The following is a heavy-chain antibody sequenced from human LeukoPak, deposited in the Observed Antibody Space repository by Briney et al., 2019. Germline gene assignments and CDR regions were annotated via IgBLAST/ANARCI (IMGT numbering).Heavy chain of an antibody. CDR3: ARGRPHGNDY. CDR2: ISSSSSTI. Sequence: GGSLRLSCAASGFTFSTYNMNWVRQAPGKGLEWVSYISSSSSTIYYADYVQGRFTVSRDNAKNSLYLQMNSLRDEDTAVYYCARGRPHGNDYWGQGTLVTVSS. V-gene: IGHV3-48*02. D-gene: IGHD4-23*01. J-gene: IGHJ4*02. CDR1: GFTFSTYN.